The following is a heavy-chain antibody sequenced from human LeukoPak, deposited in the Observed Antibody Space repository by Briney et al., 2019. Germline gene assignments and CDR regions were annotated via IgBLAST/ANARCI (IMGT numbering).Heavy chain of an antibody. Sequence: SETLSLTCTVSGGSIISDDYYWSLIRQPPGKGLEWIEYIYYSGSTYYNPSLKSRVTISVDTSKNQFSLKLSSVTAADTAVYYCARGPLLRQWLDYYYYYGMDVWGQGTTVTVSS. V-gene: IGHV4-30-4*01. CDR3: ARGPLLRQWLDYYYYYGMDV. CDR2: IYYSGST. CDR1: GGSIISDDYY. J-gene: IGHJ6*02. D-gene: IGHD6-19*01.